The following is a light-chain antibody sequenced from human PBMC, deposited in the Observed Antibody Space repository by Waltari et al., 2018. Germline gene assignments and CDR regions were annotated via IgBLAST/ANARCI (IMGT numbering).Light chain of an antibody. CDR1: QSVSSSY. CDR3: QQYGSSPATWT. CDR2: GAS. Sequence: EIVLTQSPGTLSLSPGERATLSCRASQSVSSSYLAWYQQKPGQAPRRLIYGASSRATGIPDRFSGSGSGTDFTLTISRLEPEDFAVYYCQQYGSSPATWTFGQGTKVEIK. J-gene: IGKJ1*01. V-gene: IGKV3-20*01.